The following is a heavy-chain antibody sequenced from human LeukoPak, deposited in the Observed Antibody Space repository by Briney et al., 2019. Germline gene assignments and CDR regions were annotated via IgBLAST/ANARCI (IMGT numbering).Heavy chain of an antibody. V-gene: IGHV4-39*01. CDR2: IYYSGST. D-gene: IGHD3-3*01. J-gene: IGHJ2*01. Sequence: PSETLSLTCTVSGGSISSSSYYWGWIRQPPGKGLEWIVSIYYSGSTYYNPSLKSRVTISVDTSKNQFSLKLSSVTAIDTAVYYCARHVLSGYLNYWYFDLWGRGTLVTVSS. CDR1: GGSISSSSYY. CDR3: ARHVLSGYLNYWYFDL.